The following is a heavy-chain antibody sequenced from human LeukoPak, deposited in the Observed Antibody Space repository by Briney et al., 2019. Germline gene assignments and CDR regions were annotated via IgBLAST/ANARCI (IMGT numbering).Heavy chain of an antibody. CDR3: ARDRPLFDYTPPFFDY. CDR2: ISGSGSTI. Sequence: GGSLRLSCAASGFTFSDYYMSWIRQAPGKGLEWLSYISGSGSTIYYADSVKGRFTISRDNAKNSLYLQMNSLRAEDTALYYCARDRPLFDYTPPFFDYWGQGTLVTVSS. V-gene: IGHV3-11*04. D-gene: IGHD4-11*01. J-gene: IGHJ4*02. CDR1: GFTFSDYY.